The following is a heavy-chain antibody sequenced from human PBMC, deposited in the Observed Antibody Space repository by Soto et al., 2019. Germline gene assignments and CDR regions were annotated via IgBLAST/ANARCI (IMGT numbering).Heavy chain of an antibody. D-gene: IGHD6-13*01. V-gene: IGHV4-39*01. CDR2: IYGTGNT. CDR1: GGSITSSFY. CDR3: RSSSRYSTDV. Sequence: QLQLQESGPGLVKPSETLSLSCTVSGGSITSSFYWGWIRQPPGKGLEWIGSIYGTGNTYYNPSLKGRVTISADTSKNQFSLNLISVTDADTAVYYCRSSSRYSTDVWGQGATVTVSS. J-gene: IGHJ6*02.